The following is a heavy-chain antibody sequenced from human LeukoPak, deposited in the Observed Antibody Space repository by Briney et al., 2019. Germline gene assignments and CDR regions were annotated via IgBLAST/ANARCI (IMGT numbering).Heavy chain of an antibody. J-gene: IGHJ4*02. CDR1: GYSISSGYY. CDR3: ARAPYSSSWWF. CDR2: IYHSGST. D-gene: IGHD6-13*01. V-gene: IGHV4-38-2*02. Sequence: PSETLSLTCTVSGYSISSGYYWGWIRQPPGKGLEWIGSIYHSGSTYYNPSLKSRVTISVDTSKNQFSLKLSSVTAADTAVYYCARAPYSSSWWFWGQGTLVTVSS.